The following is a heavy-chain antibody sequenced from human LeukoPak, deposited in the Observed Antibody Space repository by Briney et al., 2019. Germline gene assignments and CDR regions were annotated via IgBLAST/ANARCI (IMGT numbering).Heavy chain of an antibody. J-gene: IGHJ4*02. CDR3: VRGSGWSGSSFFDY. CDR2: IYTSGDT. Sequence: SETLSLTCTVSGGSISSYYWSWIRQPAGKGLEWIGRIYTSGDTSYSPSLRSRVTMSVDTSKNQFSLKLSSVTAADTAVYYCVRGSGWSGSSFFDYWGQGTLVTVSS. V-gene: IGHV4-4*07. D-gene: IGHD1-26*01. CDR1: GGSISSYY.